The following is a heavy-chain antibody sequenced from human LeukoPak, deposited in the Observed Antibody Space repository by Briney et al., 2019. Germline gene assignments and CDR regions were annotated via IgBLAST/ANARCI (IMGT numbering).Heavy chain of an antibody. J-gene: IGHJ4*02. CDR3: VRVDYYDRSGYFDY. Sequence: GESLKISREGSGYSFSNYWLGWVRQMPGKGLEWMGIIYPGDSDTRYSPSFQGQVTISADKSISTAYLQWSSLKASDTAMYYCVRVDYYDRSGYFDYWGQGTQVTVSS. CDR2: IYPGDSDT. D-gene: IGHD3-22*01. CDR1: GYSFSNYW. V-gene: IGHV5-51*01.